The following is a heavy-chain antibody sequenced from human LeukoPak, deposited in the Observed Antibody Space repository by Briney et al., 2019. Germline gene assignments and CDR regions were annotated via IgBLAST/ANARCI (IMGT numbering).Heavy chain of an antibody. CDR2: IGFRGDT. CDR1: GFTFSNSA. CDR3: ARGGNYGDYSH. Sequence: GGSLRLSCEASGFTFSNSAMTWVRRPPGKGLEWVSGIGFRGDTYYADSVKGRFTHSRDNSKNTLYLQMTSLRADDTAVYYCARGGNYGDYSHWGQGTQVTVSS. D-gene: IGHD4-17*01. V-gene: IGHV3-23*01. J-gene: IGHJ4*02.